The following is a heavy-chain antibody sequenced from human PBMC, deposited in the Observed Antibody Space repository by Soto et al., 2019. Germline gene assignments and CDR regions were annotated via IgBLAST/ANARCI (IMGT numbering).Heavy chain of an antibody. V-gene: IGHV4-30-4*02. J-gene: IGHJ4*02. D-gene: IGHD5-18*01. CDR2: TYYNRDT. Sequence: SETLSLTCTVSDDSFRGADYYWSWIRQPLWKGPEWIVYTYYNRDTKYNPALKTRVTISVDTSKNQFSLSLSSVTAADTAMYFCARGPGYTDGWRTIDFWGRGILVTVSS. CDR3: ARGPGYTDGWRTIDF. CDR1: DDSFRGADYY.